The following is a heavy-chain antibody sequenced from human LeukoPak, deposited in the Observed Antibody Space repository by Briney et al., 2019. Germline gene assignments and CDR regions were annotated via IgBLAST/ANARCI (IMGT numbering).Heavy chain of an antibody. CDR3: AREGHGGNDVY. V-gene: IGHV1-69*13. CDR2: IIPIFGTA. D-gene: IGHD4-23*01. Sequence: SVKVSCKASGYTFTGYYMHWVRQAPGQGLEWMGGIIPIFGTANYAQKFQGRVTITADESTSTAYMELSSLRSEDTAVYYCAREGHGGNDVYWGQGTLVTVSS. J-gene: IGHJ4*02. CDR1: GYTFTGYY.